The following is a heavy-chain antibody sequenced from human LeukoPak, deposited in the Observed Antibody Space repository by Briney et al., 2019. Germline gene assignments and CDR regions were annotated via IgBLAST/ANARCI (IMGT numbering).Heavy chain of an antibody. Sequence: PGWSLRLSCAASGFTFSSYAMHWVRQAPGKGLEWVAVISYDGSNKYYADSVKGRFTISRDNSKNTLYLQMNRLRAEDTAVYYCAREPYYDILTYYYYGYGMDVWGQGTTVTVSS. J-gene: IGHJ6*01. CDR1: GFTFSSYA. D-gene: IGHD3-9*01. CDR2: ISYDGSNK. CDR3: AREPYYDILTYYYYGYGMDV. V-gene: IGHV3-30*04.